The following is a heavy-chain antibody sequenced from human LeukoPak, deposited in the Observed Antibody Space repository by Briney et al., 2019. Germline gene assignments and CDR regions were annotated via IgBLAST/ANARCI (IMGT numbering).Heavy chain of an antibody. CDR2: IYYSGST. J-gene: IGHJ3*02. V-gene: IGHV4-59*01. D-gene: IGHD3-3*01. CDR1: GGSISSYY. CDR3: ARTIFGVVIKDAFDI. Sequence: SETLSLTCTVSGGSISSYYWSWIRQPPGKGLEWIGYIYYSGSTNYNPSLKSRVTISVDTSKNQFSLNLSYVTAADTAVYDFARTIFGVVIKDAFDIWGQGTMVTVSS.